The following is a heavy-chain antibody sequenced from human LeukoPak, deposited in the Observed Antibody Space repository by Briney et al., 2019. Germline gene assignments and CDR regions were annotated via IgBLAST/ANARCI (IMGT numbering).Heavy chain of an antibody. D-gene: IGHD1-26*01. J-gene: IGHJ3*02. V-gene: IGHV4-59*01. CDR1: GGSISSYY. CDR2: IYYSGST. CDR3: ARVGFASYNPGRAFDI. Sequence: SETLSLTCTVSGGSISSYYWSWIRQSPGKGLEWIGYIYYSGSTNYNPSLKSRVTISVDTSKNQFSLKLSSVTAADTAVYYCARVGFASYNPGRAFDIWGQGTMVTVSS.